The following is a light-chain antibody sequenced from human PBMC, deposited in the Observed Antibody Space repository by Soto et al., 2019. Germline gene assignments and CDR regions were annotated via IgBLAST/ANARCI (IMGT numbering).Light chain of an antibody. J-gene: IGLJ1*01. CDR3: SSYAGTHIV. Sequence: QSALTQPPSASGSPGQSATISCTGTSSDVGGYNYVSWYQQHPGKAPKLMIYDVSKRPSGVPARFSGSKSGNTASLTVSGLQAEDEADYYCSSYAGTHIVFGTGTKLTVL. V-gene: IGLV2-8*01. CDR2: DVS. CDR1: SSDVGGYNY.